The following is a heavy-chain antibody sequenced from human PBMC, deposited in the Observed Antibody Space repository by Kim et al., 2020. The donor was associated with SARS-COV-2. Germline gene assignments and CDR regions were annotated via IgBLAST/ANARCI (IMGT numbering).Heavy chain of an antibody. D-gene: IGHD6-6*01. V-gene: IGHV3-53*01. Sequence: GGSLRLSCAASGFTVSSNYMSWVRQAPGKGLEWVSVIYSGGSTYYADSVKGRFTISRDNSKNTLYLQMNSLRAEDTAVYYCARVALYSSSPDQADYWGQGTLVTVSS. CDR1: GFTVSSNY. J-gene: IGHJ4*02. CDR2: IYSGGST. CDR3: ARVALYSSSPDQADY.